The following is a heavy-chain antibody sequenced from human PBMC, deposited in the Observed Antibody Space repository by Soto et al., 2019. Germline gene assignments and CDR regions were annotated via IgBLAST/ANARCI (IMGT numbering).Heavy chain of an antibody. CDR3: ARHSILEWSGYLFGS. V-gene: IGHV4-39*01. J-gene: IGHJ5*02. CDR2: IYYSGST. D-gene: IGHD3-3*01. Sequence: SETLSLTCTVSGGSISSSSYYWGWIRQPPGKGLEWIGSIYYSGSTYYNPSLKSRVTTSVDTSKNQFSLKLSSVTAADTAVYYCARHSILEWSGYLFGSWGQGTLVTVSS. CDR1: GGSISSSSYY.